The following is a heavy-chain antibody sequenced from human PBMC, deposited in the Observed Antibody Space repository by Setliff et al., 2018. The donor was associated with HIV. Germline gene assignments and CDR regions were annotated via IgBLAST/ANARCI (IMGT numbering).Heavy chain of an antibody. J-gene: IGHJ3*01. CDR3: ARDHVVNGFDV. D-gene: IGHD1-1*01. CDR1: GFTFGPFW. V-gene: IGHV3-74*01. CDR2: INSDGSII. Sequence: GGSLRLSCVASGFTFGPFWMHWVRQAPGKGLEWVSYINSDGSIITYGESVKGRFTISRDNAENTLYLQMNSLRVEDTAVYFCARDHVVNGFDVWGQGTMVTVS.